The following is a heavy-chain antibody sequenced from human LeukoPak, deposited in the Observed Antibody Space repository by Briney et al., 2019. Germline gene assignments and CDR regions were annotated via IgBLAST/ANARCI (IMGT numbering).Heavy chain of an antibody. V-gene: IGHV4-30-2*01. D-gene: IGHD6-13*01. CDR3: ARGSDSSSWTFDY. CDR2: IYHSGST. J-gene: IGHJ4*02. CDR1: GGSISSGGYS. Sequence: PSQTLSLTCAVSGGSISSGGYSWSWIRQPPGKGLEWIGYIYHSGSTYYNPSLKSRVTISVDRSKNQFSLKLSSVTAADTAVYYCARGSDSSSWTFDYWGQGTLATVSS.